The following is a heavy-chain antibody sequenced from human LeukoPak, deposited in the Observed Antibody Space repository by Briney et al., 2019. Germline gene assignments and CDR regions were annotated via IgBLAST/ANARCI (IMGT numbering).Heavy chain of an antibody. D-gene: IGHD5-12*01. J-gene: IGHJ6*02. CDR3: AARGYSPDYYYYYGMDV. Sequence: ASVKVSCKASGGTFSSYAISWVRQAPGQGLEWMGRIIPILGIANYAQKFQGRVTITADKSTSTAYMELSSLRSEDTAVYYCAARGYSPDYYYYYGMDVWGQGTTVTVSS. V-gene: IGHV1-69*04. CDR2: IIPILGIA. CDR1: GGTFSSYA.